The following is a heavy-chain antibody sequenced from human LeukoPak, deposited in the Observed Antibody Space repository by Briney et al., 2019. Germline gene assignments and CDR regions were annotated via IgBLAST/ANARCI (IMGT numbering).Heavy chain of an antibody. J-gene: IGHJ3*02. CDR1: GYTFTSYY. CDR2: INPSGGST. D-gene: IGHD5-24*01. V-gene: IGHV1-46*01. Sequence: ASVKVSCEASGYTFTSYYMHWVRQAPGQGLEWMGIINPSGGSTSYAQKFQGRVTMTRDTSTSTVYMELSSLRSEDTAVYYCAREKIGVEMATYGGLNAFDIWGQGTMVTVSS. CDR3: AREKIGVEMATYGGLNAFDI.